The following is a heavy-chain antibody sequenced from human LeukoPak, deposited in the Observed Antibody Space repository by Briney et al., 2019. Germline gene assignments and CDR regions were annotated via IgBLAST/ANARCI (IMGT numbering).Heavy chain of an antibody. Sequence: SETLSLTCTVSGGSISSYYWNWIRQPPGKGLEWIGCIYNSGSTYNPSLKSRVTISVDTSKNQFSLKLSFVTAADTAVYYCARGASLGHWGQGTLVTVSS. D-gene: IGHD3-16*01. CDR2: IYNSGST. CDR3: ARGASLGH. J-gene: IGHJ4*02. V-gene: IGHV4-59*08. CDR1: GGSISSYY.